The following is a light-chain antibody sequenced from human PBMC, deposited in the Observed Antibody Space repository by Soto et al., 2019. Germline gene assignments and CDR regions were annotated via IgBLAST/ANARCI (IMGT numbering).Light chain of an antibody. CDR3: QQGYSSAIT. V-gene: IGKV1-39*01. Sequence: DIQMTQSPSSLSASVGDTVTITCRASQSIGKHLNWYQQKPGKAPKFLIYSVSSLQSGVPSRFSGSGSGTDFTLTINSLQPEDFATYYCQQGYSSAITFGQAHDRRL. CDR2: SVS. J-gene: IGKJ5*01. CDR1: QSIGKH.